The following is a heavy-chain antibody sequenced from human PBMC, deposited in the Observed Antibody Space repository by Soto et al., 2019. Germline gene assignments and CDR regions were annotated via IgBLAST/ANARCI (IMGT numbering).Heavy chain of an antibody. CDR3: ARDRHNNFFDP. Sequence: TLSLTCPVSCASWRRGGDYTTWIRQSPGKGLEWIGYIYYSGSTYYNPSLESRVAISLDTSRSQFSLTLHSVTAADTAIYYCARDRHNNFFDPWGQGTLVTVS. D-gene: IGHD6-6*01. CDR1: CASWRRGGDY. CDR2: IYYSGST. J-gene: IGHJ5*02. V-gene: IGHV4-31*03.